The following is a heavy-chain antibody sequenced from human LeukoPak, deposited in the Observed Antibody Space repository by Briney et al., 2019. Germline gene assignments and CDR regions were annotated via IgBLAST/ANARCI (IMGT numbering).Heavy chain of an antibody. J-gene: IGHJ4*02. CDR2: IKGDGSDK. Sequence: GGSLRLSCAASGFTFSSSWMTWVRQAPGKGLEWLANIKGDGSDKNYVDSVKGRFTISRDNVKNSLYLQMNSPRAEDTAVYYCARDRPYYYDLRGLDYWGQGTLVTVSS. CDR3: ARDRPYYYDLRGLDY. CDR1: GFTFSSSW. V-gene: IGHV3-7*01. D-gene: IGHD3-16*01.